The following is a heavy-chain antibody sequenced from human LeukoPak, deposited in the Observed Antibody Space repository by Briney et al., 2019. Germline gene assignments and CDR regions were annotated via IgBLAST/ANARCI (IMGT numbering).Heavy chain of an antibody. J-gene: IGHJ5*02. CDR3: ARHWGWERFLDL. D-gene: IGHD3-3*01. CDR2: IHRNGYT. Sequence: SETLSVTCTVSGGSISGYYWSWIRQPPGQGLEWIAYIHRNGYTNYNPSLKSRVTISVDTSKNQFSLKLSSVTAADTAVYYCARHWGWERFLDLWGQGTLVTVSS. V-gene: IGHV4-4*09. CDR1: GGSISGYY.